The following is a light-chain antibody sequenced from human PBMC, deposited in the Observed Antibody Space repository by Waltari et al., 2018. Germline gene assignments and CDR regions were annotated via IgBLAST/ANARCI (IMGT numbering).Light chain of an antibody. CDR3: QQYDNLPYT. V-gene: IGKV1-33*01. Sequence: DIQMTQSPSSLSASVGDRVTITCHASQDISSYLNWYQHKPGKAPKLLIYDASNLETGVPSRFSGSGSGTDFTFTISSLQPVDIATYYCQQYDNLPYTFGQGTKLEIK. J-gene: IGKJ2*01. CDR2: DAS. CDR1: QDISSY.